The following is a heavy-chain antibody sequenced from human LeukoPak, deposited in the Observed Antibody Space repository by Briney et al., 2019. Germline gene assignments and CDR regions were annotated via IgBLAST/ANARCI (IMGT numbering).Heavy chain of an antibody. D-gene: IGHD3-10*01. CDR3: VKDSSSGSYFDY. Sequence: GGSLRLSCAASGFTFSGYWMSWVRQAPGKGLEYVSAISSNGGSTYYADSVKGGFTISRDNSRNTLHLQMSSLRVEDTAVYYCVKDSSSGSYFDYWGQGTLVTVSS. CDR2: ISSNGGST. CDR1: GFTFSGYW. V-gene: IGHV3-64D*06. J-gene: IGHJ4*02.